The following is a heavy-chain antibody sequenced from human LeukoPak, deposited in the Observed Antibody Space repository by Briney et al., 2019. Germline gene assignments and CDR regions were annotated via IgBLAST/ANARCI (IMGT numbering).Heavy chain of an antibody. D-gene: IGHD3-22*01. Sequence: GGSLRLSCATSGFIFSTYALSWVRQAPGKGLEWASSISGSGGSTYHADSVKGRFTISRDSSKNTLYLQMNSLRAEDTAAYYCAKDRGTITMIVVVAVWGPSHFFDYWGQGTLVTVSS. CDR1: GFIFSTYA. J-gene: IGHJ4*02. CDR3: AKDRGTITMIVVVAVWGPSHFFDY. V-gene: IGHV3-23*01. CDR2: ISGSGGST.